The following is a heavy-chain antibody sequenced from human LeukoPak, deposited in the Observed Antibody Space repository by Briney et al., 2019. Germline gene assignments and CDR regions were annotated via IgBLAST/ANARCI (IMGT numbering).Heavy chain of an antibody. CDR1: GYTFTSYG. CDR3: ARNTAMSNYYYYYMDV. CDR2: INPNSGGT. J-gene: IGHJ6*03. Sequence: ASVKVSCKASGYTFTSYGISWVRQAPGQGLEWMGWINPNSGGTNYAQKFQGRVTMTRDTSISTAYMELSRLRSDDTAVYYCARNTAMSNYYYYYMDVWGKGTTVTISS. V-gene: IGHV1-2*02. D-gene: IGHD5-18*01.